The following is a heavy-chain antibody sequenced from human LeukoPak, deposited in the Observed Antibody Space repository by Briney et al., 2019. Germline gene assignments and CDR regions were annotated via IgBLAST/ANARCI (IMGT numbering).Heavy chain of an antibody. CDR1: GFTFSIYE. CDR3: ARDMGPGYSSGWYRFGDY. CDR2: ISSSGSTV. J-gene: IGHJ4*02. D-gene: IGHD6-19*01. Sequence: GGSLRLSCAASGFTFSIYEMNWVRQAPGKGLEWVSYISSSGSTVYYADSVKGRFTISRDNAKNSLYLQMNSLRAEDTAVYYCARDMGPGYSSGWYRFGDYWGQGTLVTVSS. V-gene: IGHV3-48*03.